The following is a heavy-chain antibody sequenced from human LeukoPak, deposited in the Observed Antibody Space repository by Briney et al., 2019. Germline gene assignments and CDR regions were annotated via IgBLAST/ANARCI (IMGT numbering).Heavy chain of an antibody. Sequence: GGSLRLSCAASGFTFSSFSMNWIRQAPGKGLEWVSYIRSGGTNTDYTGSVKGRFTISRDNAKNSLYLQMNSLRAEDTAVYYCAREDNPLWFDPWGQGTLVIVSS. CDR3: AREDNPLWFDP. D-gene: IGHD5-24*01. J-gene: IGHJ5*02. CDR2: IRSGGTNT. V-gene: IGHV3-48*04. CDR1: GFTFSSFS.